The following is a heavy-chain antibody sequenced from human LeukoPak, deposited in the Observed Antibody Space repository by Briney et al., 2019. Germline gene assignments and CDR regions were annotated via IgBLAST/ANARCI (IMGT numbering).Heavy chain of an antibody. CDR1: GGSISSSSYY. J-gene: IGHJ5*02. CDR3: ARPISSSWYGGWFDP. CDR2: IYYSGST. V-gene: IGHV4-39*01. D-gene: IGHD6-13*01. Sequence: SETLSLTCTVSGGSISSSSYYWGWIRQPPGKGLEWIGSIYYSGSTYYNPPLKSRVTISVDTSKNQFSLKLSSVTAADTAVYYCARPISSSWYGGWFDPWGQGTLVTVSS.